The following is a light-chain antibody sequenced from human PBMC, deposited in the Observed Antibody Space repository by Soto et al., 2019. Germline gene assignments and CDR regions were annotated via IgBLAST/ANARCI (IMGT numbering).Light chain of an antibody. CDR2: DVS. Sequence: QSVLTQPRSVSGPPGQSVSISCSGTSSDVGTYNYVSWYQQHPGKAPKLMIYDVSKWPSGVPDRFSGSKSGNTASLTISGLQAEDEADYYCCSYAGGYTHAVFGGGTRSPS. CDR1: SSDVGTYNY. J-gene: IGLJ2*01. V-gene: IGLV2-11*01. CDR3: CSYAGGYTHAV.